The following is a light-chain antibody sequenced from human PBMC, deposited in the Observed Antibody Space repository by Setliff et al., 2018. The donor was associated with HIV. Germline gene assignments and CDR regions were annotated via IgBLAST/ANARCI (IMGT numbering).Light chain of an antibody. CDR3: CSYAGKFTWV. J-gene: IGLJ3*02. V-gene: IGLV2-11*01. CDR2: DAN. CDR1: SSDVGDYNH. Sequence: QSALAQPRSVSGSPGQSVTISCTGTSSDVGDYNHVSWYQQHPGKAPKLIIYDANKRPSGVPDRFSASKSGNTASLTISGLHAEDEADYYCSYAGKFTWVLGGGTKVTVL.